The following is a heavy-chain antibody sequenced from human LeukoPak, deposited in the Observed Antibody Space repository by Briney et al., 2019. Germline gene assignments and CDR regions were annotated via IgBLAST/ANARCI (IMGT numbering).Heavy chain of an antibody. D-gene: IGHD4-17*01. CDR3: AREPHYGDFTVV. J-gene: IGHJ4*02. Sequence: SQTLSLTCVISGDIVSSNSAAWNWIRRSPSRGLEWLGRTYYRSKWYNDYAVSVKSRITINPDISKNQLSLQLNSVTPEDTAVYYCAREPHYGDFTVVWGQGTLVTVSS. CDR2: TYYRSKWYN. CDR1: GDIVSSNSAA. V-gene: IGHV6-1*01.